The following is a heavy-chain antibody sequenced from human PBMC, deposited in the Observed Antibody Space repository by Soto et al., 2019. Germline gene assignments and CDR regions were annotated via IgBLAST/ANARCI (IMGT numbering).Heavy chain of an antibody. CDR2: INHSGST. J-gene: IGHJ6*02. Sequence: PSETLSLTCAVYGGSGGSFSGYYWSWIRQPPGKGLEWIGEINHSGSTNYNPSLKSRVTISVDTSKNQFSLKLSSVTAADTAVYYCARAHYGDYGYGMDVWGQGTTVTVSS. V-gene: IGHV4-34*01. CDR3: ARAHYGDYGYGMDV. CDR1: GGSGGSFSGYY. D-gene: IGHD4-17*01.